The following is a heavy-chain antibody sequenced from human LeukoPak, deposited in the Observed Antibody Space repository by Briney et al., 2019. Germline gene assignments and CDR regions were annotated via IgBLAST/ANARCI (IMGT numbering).Heavy chain of an antibody. Sequence: GGSLRLSCAASGFTFSTYAMSWVRQAPGKGLEWISGISGSGDSTYYADSVKGRFTISRDNAKNSLYLQMNSLRAEDTAVYYCARDRRPMVRGVIMVYWGQGTLVTVSS. V-gene: IGHV3-23*01. D-gene: IGHD3-10*01. CDR1: GFTFSTYA. CDR2: ISGSGDST. J-gene: IGHJ4*02. CDR3: ARDRRPMVRGVIMVY.